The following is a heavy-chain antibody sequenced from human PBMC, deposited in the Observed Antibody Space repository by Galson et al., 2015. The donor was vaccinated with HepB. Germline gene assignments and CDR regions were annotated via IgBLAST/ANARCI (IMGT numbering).Heavy chain of an antibody. J-gene: IGHJ3*02. CDR1: FTFSSYA. D-gene: IGHD2-2*01. CDR3: ARVPAAMVAFDI. CDR2: ISYDGSNK. Sequence: FTFSSYAMHWVRQAPGKGLEWVAVISYDGSNKYYADSVKGRFTISRDNSKNTLYLQMNSLRAEDTAVYYCARVPAAMVAFDIWGQGTMVTVSS. V-gene: IGHV3-30*04.